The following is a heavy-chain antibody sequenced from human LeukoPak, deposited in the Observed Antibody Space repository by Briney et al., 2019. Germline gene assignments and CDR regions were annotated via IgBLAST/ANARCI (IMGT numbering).Heavy chain of an antibody. Sequence: GGPLRLSCAASGFTFSSYSMNWVRQAPGKGLEWVSSISSSSSYIYYADSVKGRFTISRDNAKNSLYLQMNSLRAEDTAVYYCARVIPYSSSSPVDYWGQGTLVTVSS. D-gene: IGHD6-6*01. J-gene: IGHJ4*02. CDR2: ISSSSSYI. V-gene: IGHV3-21*01. CDR1: GFTFSSYS. CDR3: ARVIPYSSSSPVDY.